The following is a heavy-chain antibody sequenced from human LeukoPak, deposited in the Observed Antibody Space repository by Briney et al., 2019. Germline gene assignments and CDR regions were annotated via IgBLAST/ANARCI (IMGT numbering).Heavy chain of an antibody. J-gene: IGHJ6*03. Sequence: PSETLSLTCTVSGGSFSSSSYYWGWIRQPPGKGLEWIGSIYYSGSTYYNPSLKSRVTTSVDTSKNQFSLKLSSVTAADTAVYYCARGRFEVHYYYYYMDVWGKGTTVTVSS. CDR3: ARGRFEVHYYYYYMDV. CDR1: GGSFSSSSYY. V-gene: IGHV4-39*07. D-gene: IGHD3-16*01. CDR2: IYYSGST.